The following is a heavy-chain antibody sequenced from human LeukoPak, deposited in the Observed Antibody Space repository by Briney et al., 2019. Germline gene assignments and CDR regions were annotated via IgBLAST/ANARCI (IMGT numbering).Heavy chain of an antibody. CDR3: ARESGAPPLRGLDI. CDR1: GFTFSNHN. J-gene: IGHJ3*02. D-gene: IGHD4-17*01. CDR2: ISISSSII. V-gene: IGHV3-48*02. Sequence: PGGSLRLSCAASGFTFSNHNMNWVRQAPGKGLEWVSYISISSSIIYYADPVKGRFTISRDNAKNSLYLQMNSLRDEDTAVYYCARESGAPPLRGLDIWGQGTMVTVSS.